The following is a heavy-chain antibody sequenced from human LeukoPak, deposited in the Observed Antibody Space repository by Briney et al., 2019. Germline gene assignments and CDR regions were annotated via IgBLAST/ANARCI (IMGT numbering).Heavy chain of an antibody. CDR2: IYYSGST. V-gene: IGHV4-31*03. D-gene: IGHD6-6*01. J-gene: IGHJ4*02. CDR1: GGSISSGGYY. Sequence: SGTLSLTCTVSGGSISSGGYYWSWIRQHPGKGLEWIGYIYYSGSTYYNPSLKSRVTISVDTSKNQFSLKLSSVTAADTAVYYCARDSHGYSSSSHLGYWGQGTLVTVSS. CDR3: ARDSHGYSSSSHLGY.